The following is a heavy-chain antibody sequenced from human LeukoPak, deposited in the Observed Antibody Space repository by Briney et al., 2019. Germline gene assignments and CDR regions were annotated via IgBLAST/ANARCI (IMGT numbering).Heavy chain of an antibody. D-gene: IGHD3-22*01. V-gene: IGHV4-30-2*01. Sequence: SQTLSLTCAVSGGSISSGGYSWSWIRQPPGKGLEWIGYIYHSGSTYYNPSLKSRVTISVDTSKNQFSLKLSSVTAADTAVYYCARGGGSGYYYVSFDYWGQGTLVTVSS. J-gene: IGHJ4*02. CDR2: IYHSGST. CDR1: GGSISSGGYS. CDR3: ARGGGSGYYYVSFDY.